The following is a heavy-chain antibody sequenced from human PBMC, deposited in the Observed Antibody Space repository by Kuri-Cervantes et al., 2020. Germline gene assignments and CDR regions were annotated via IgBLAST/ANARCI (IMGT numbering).Heavy chain of an antibody. Sequence: ASVKVSCKASGGTFSSYAISWVRQAPGQGLEWMGWINPNSGGTNYAQKLQGRVTMTTDTSTSTAYMELRSLRSDDTAVYYCAREGRGGNYYMDVWGKGTTVTVSS. J-gene: IGHJ6*03. CDR2: INPNSGGT. V-gene: IGHV1-18*01. CDR1: GGTFSSYA. CDR3: AREGRGGNYYMDV.